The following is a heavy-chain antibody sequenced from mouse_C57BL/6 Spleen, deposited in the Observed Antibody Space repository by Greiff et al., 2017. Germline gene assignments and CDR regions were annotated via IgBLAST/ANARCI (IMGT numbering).Heavy chain of an antibody. CDR2: IDPSDSYT. CDR3: ARRGGRLYFDY. D-gene: IGHD3-3*01. CDR1: GYTFTSYW. Sequence: QVQLQQPGAELVMPGASVKLSCKASGYTFTSYWMHWVKQRPGQGLEWIGEIDPSDSYTNYNQKFKGKSTLTVDKSSSTAYMQLSSLTSEDSAVYYCARRGGRLYFDYWGQGSTLTVSS. J-gene: IGHJ2*01. V-gene: IGHV1-69*01.